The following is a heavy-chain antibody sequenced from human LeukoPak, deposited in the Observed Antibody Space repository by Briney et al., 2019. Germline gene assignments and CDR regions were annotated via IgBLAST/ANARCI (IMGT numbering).Heavy chain of an antibody. CDR2: ISGSGGST. Sequence: GGSLRLSCAASGFTFSSYAMSWVRQAPGKGLEWVSAISGSGGSTYYADSVKGRFTISRDNSKNTLYLQMNSLRAEDTAVYYCARDFGHGGSYYDYFDYWGQGTLVTVSS. CDR1: GFTFSSYA. D-gene: IGHD1-26*01. CDR3: ARDFGHGGSYYDYFDY. J-gene: IGHJ4*02. V-gene: IGHV3-23*01.